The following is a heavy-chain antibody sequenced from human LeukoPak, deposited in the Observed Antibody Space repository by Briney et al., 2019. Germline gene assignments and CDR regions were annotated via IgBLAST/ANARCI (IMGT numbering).Heavy chain of an antibody. J-gene: IGHJ4*02. CDR2: INPNSGGT. D-gene: IGHD3-10*01. Sequence: ASVKVSCKASGYTFTGYYIHWVRQAPGQGLEWMGWINPNSGGTSCAQKCQGRVTMNTATSISTAFMELSRLTSDDTAVYYCARDLGGSGEDYWGQGTLVTVSS. CDR3: ARDLGGSGEDY. CDR1: GYTFTGYY. V-gene: IGHV1-2*02.